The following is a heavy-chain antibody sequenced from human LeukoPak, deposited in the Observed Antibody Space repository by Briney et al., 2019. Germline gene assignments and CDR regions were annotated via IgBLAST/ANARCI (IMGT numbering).Heavy chain of an antibody. CDR2: IIPIFGTA. Sequence: SVKVSCKASGGTFSSYAISWVRQAPGQGLEWMGGIIPIFGTANYAQKFQGRVTITADESTSTAYMELSSLRSEDTAVYYCARGAAYYYYMDVWGKGTTLTVSS. J-gene: IGHJ6*03. CDR3: ARGAAYYYYMDV. CDR1: GGTFSSYA. V-gene: IGHV1-69*13. D-gene: IGHD6-13*01.